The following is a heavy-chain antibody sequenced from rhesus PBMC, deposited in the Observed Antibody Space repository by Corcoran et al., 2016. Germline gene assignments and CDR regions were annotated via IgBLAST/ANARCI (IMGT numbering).Heavy chain of an antibody. CDR2: ISGSGGSA. D-gene: IGHD6-43*01. J-gene: IGHJ4*01. V-gene: IGHV4-173*01. Sequence: QVQLQESGPGLVKPSVTLSLTCAVSGGSISSNYWSLIRQPPGKGREWIGRISGSGGSAGYNPSHKGRVTISTDTSKNQFSLKLSSVTAADTAVYYCARGILGSNYAGYWGQGVLVTVSS. CDR1: GGSISSNY. CDR3: ARGILGSNYAGY.